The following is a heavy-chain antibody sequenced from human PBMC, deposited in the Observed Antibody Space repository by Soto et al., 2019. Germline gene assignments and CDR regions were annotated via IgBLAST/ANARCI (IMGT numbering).Heavy chain of an antibody. CDR1: GFTLSGHG. Sequence: QVQLVASGGGVVQPGRSLSLSCAASGFTLSGHGLHWVRQAPGKGLEWVAVVTHDGTERHYPDSVKGRFTITRDISKNTFYLQMNSLRVEATAMYYCAREKNSGYSRTVDYWGQGTLVTVSS. CDR3: AREKNSGYSRTVDY. CDR2: VTHDGTER. V-gene: IGHV3-30*03. J-gene: IGHJ4*02. D-gene: IGHD3-10*01.